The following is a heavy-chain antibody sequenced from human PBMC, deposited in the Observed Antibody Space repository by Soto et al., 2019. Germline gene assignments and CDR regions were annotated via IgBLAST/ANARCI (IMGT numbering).Heavy chain of an antibody. D-gene: IGHD2-21*01. Sequence: QVQLVQSGAEVKKPGSSVKVSCKASGGTFSSYTISWVRQAPGQGLEWMGRIIPILGIANYAQKFQGRVTITATKAASTPYMELSSLRSEDTAVYYCARAYCGGDCYWEGAFFDYWGQGTLVTVSS. CDR2: IIPILGIA. V-gene: IGHV1-69*02. J-gene: IGHJ4*02. CDR3: ARAYCGGDCYWEGAFFDY. CDR1: GGTFSSYT.